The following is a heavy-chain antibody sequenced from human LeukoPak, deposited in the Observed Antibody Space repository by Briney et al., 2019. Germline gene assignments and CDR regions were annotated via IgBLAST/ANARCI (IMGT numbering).Heavy chain of an antibody. V-gene: IGHV1-18*01. CDR1: GYTFTTFG. D-gene: IGHD5-18*01. CDR2: VSAYNGNT. J-gene: IGHJ6*03. CDR3: AREVLDTAMVGGDYYYYMDV. Sequence: GASVKVSCKASGYTFTTFGISWVRQAPGQGLEWMGWVSAYNGNTNTKYAQMLQGRVTMTTDTSTSTAYMELRSLRSDDTAVYYCAREVLDTAMVGGDYYYYMDVWGKGTTVTVSS.